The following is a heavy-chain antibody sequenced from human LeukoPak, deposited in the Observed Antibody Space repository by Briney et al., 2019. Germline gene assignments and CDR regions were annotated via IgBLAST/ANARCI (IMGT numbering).Heavy chain of an antibody. V-gene: IGHV1-46*01. J-gene: IGHJ6*03. CDR3: AAGGYSYGYNYYYYMDV. CDR1: GYTFTSYY. CDR2: INPSGGST. D-gene: IGHD5-18*01. Sequence: GASVKVSCKASGYTFTSYYIHWVRQAPGQGLEWMGIINPSGGSTTYAQKFQGRVTMTRDTSTSTVYMELSSLRSEDTAVYYCAAGGYSYGYNYYYYMDVWGKGTTVTVSS.